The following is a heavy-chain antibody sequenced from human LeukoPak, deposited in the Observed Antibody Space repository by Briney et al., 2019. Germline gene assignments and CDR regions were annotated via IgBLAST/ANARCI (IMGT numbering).Heavy chain of an antibody. Sequence: SETLCLSCAVSGGSVSTSYYCCWIRQPPGKGLWGFWIICTGGYTCYNPSLGGRVTIFADTSKNQLYLQMTAVTAAGTAVYYCARFGYASSSYYNWFDPWGQGTLVTVSS. J-gene: IGHJ5*02. CDR2: ICTGGYT. D-gene: IGHD3-10*01. V-gene: IGHV4-39*01. CDR1: GGSVSTSYY. CDR3: ARFGYASSSYYNWFDP.